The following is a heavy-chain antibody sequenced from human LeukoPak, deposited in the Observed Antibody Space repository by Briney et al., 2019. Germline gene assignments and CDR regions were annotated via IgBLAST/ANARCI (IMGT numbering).Heavy chain of an antibody. CDR2: INHSGST. CDR3: ARNGRYFDWLPFNWFDP. D-gene: IGHD3-9*01. J-gene: IGHJ5*02. Sequence: PSETLSLTCAVYGGSFSGYYWSWIRQPPGKGLEWIGEINHSGSTNYNPSLKSRVTISVDTSKNQFSLKLSSVTAADTAVYYCARNGRYFDWLPFNWFDPWGQGTLVTVSS. CDR1: GGSFSGYY. V-gene: IGHV4-34*09.